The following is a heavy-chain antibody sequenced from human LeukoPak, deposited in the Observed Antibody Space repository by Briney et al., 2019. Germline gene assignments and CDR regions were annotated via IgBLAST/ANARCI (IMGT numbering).Heavy chain of an antibody. CDR1: GYTFTNYA. Sequence: ASVKVSCKASGYTFTNYAISWVRQAPGQGLEWMGWISAYSGNTNYAQELQGRVTMTTDTSTSTAYMELRSLRSDDTAVYYCARDVGEGYCSGSSCSDYWGQGTLVTVSS. CDR2: ISAYSGNT. V-gene: IGHV1-18*01. D-gene: IGHD2-15*01. CDR3: ARDVGEGYCSGSSCSDY. J-gene: IGHJ4*02.